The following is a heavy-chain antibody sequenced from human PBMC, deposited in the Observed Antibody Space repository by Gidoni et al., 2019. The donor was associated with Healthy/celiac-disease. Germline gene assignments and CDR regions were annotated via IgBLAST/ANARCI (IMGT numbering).Heavy chain of an antibody. CDR3: AAEGGSYGSFDY. Sequence: QMQMVQSGPELKKPGPSVKVSCQASGFTFTRSAMQRVRQAVGQRLEWIGWIVVGSGNTNYAQKFQERVTITRDMSTSTAYMELSSLRAEDTAVYYCAAEGGSYGSFDYWGQGTLVTVSS. V-gene: IGHV1-58*02. D-gene: IGHD1-26*01. J-gene: IGHJ4*02. CDR2: IVVGSGNT. CDR1: GFTFTRSA.